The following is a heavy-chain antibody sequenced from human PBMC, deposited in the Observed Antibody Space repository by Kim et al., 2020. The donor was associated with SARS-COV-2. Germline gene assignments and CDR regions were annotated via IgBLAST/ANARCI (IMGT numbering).Heavy chain of an antibody. CDR2: T. J-gene: IGHJ4*02. D-gene: IGHD6-13*01. V-gene: IGHV4-34*01. Sequence: TNNTPSLKRRFHISVDTYKNQFYRKLSSVTAADTAVYYCARNAAAGPFDYWGQGTLVTVSS. CDR3: ARNAAAGPFDY.